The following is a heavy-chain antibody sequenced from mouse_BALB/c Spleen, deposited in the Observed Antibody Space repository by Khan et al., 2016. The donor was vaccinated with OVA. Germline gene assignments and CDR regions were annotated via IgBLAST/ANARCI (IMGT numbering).Heavy chain of an antibody. CDR3: ARQPYYHYNVMDY. Sequence: QVQLKESGPGLVAPSQSLSITCTISGFSLTNYGVHWVRPPPGKGLEWLAVIWSDGSTTYNSALKSRLTITKDNSKSQVFLKMNSLQTDDTAIYFGARQPYYHYNVMDYWGQGTSVTVSS. D-gene: IGHD2-10*01. J-gene: IGHJ4*01. CDR1: GFSLTNYG. V-gene: IGHV2-6-1*01. CDR2: IWSDGST.